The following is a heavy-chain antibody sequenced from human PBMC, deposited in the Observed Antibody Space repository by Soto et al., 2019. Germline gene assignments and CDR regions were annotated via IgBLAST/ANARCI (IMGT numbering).Heavy chain of an antibody. D-gene: IGHD3-10*01. CDR2: INHSGST. J-gene: IGHJ6*02. CDR3: ARGTLLPAGMDV. V-gene: IGHV4-34*01. CDR1: GGSFSGYY. Sequence: QVQLQQWGAGLLKPSETLSLTCAVYGGSFSGYYWSWIRQPPGKGLEWIGEINHSGSTNYNPSLKSRVTISVDTSKNQFSLKLSSVTAADTAVYYCARGTLLPAGMDVWGQGTTVTVSS.